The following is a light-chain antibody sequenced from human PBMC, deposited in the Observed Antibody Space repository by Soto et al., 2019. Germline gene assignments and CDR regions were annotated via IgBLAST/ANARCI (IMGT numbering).Light chain of an antibody. V-gene: IGKV1-27*01. CDR1: QGITNF. CDR2: AAS. J-gene: IGKJ3*01. Sequence: DIQMTQSPSSLSASVGDRVTITCRASQGITNFLAWYQQKPGTVPKLLIYAASTMQSGGPSRFSGSGFGTDFTLNTSILQPEDVAPYYCQKYSSAPLPFGPGTNVDIK. CDR3: QKYSSAPLP.